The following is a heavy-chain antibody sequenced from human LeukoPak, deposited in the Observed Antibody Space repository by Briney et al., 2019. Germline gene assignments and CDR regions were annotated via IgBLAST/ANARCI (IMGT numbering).Heavy chain of an antibody. CDR2: MNPNSGHT. J-gene: IGHJ4*02. CDR1: GYTFTSYD. CDR3: ARSIVGVRKRNDY. V-gene: IGHV1-8*01. Sequence: ASVKVSGKASGYTFTSYDIIWVRQASGQGLEWMGWMNPNSGHTGYAQKFQGRVTMTRTTSISTAYMELTSLTSEDSAVYYCARSIVGVRKRNDYWGQGTLVTVSS. D-gene: IGHD1-26*01.